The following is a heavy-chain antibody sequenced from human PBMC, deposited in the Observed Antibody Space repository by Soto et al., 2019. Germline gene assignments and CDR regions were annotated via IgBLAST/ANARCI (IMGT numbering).Heavy chain of an antibody. J-gene: IGHJ4*02. D-gene: IGHD1-26*01. CDR2: TYYRSRWYN. CDR3: ASEFPFYVSCVSYLVY. CDR1: GDSVSGNSAA. Sequence: SQTLSLTCAISGDSVSGNSAAWNWIRQSPSRGLEWLGRTYYRSRWYNDYAVSVKSRITVTPDTSKNQFSLHLNSVTPEDTAVYSSASEFPFYVSCVSYLVYWGQEALLAV. V-gene: IGHV6-1*01.